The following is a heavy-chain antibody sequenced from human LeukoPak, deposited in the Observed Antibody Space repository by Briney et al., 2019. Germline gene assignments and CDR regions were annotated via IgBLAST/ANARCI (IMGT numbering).Heavy chain of an antibody. CDR3: AREEAVPFGGVIVGIDY. CDR2: INPSGGST. J-gene: IGHJ4*02. Sequence: GASVKASCKASGYTFTSYYMHWVRQAPGQGLEWMGIINPSGGSTSYAQKFQGRVTMTRDTSTSTVYMELSSLRSEDTAVYYCAREEAVPFGGVIVGIDYWGQGTLVTVSS. D-gene: IGHD3-16*02. V-gene: IGHV1-46*01. CDR1: GYTFTSYY.